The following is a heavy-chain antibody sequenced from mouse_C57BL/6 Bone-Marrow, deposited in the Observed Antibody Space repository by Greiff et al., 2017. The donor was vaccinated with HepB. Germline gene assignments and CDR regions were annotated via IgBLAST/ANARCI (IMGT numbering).Heavy chain of an antibody. CDR1: GFNIKDDY. CDR2: IDPENGDT. Sequence: VQLQQSGAELVRPGASVKLSCTASGFNIKDDYMHWVKQRPEQGLEWIGWIDPENGDTEYASKFQGKATITADTSSNTAYLQLSSLTSEDTAVYYGTTNYSGYYFDYWGQGTTLTVSS. CDR3: TTNYSGYYFDY. V-gene: IGHV14-4*01. D-gene: IGHD1-1*01. J-gene: IGHJ2*01.